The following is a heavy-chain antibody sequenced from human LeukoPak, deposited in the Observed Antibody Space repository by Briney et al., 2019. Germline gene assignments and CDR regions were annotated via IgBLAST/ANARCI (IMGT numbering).Heavy chain of an antibody. D-gene: IGHD3-9*01. V-gene: IGHV3-30*18. CDR1: GFTFSSYG. CDR3: AKESRYYDILTGWGYYFDY. J-gene: IGHJ4*02. CDR2: ISYDGSNK. Sequence: PGGSLRLSCAASGFTFSSYGMHWVRQAPGKGLEWVAVISYDGSNKYYADSVKGRFTISRDNSKNTLYLQMNSLRAEDTAVYYCAKESRYYDILTGWGYYFDYWGQGTLVTVSS.